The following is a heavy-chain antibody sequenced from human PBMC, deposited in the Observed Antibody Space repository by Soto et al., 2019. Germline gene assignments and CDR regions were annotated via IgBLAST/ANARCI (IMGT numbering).Heavy chain of an antibody. CDR2: ISSSSSYM. D-gene: IGHD2-2*01. V-gene: IGHV3-21*01. Sequence: EVQLVESGGGLVKSGGSLRLSCAASGFTFSNSGMNWVRQAPGKGLEWVSSISSSSSYMYYADSVKGRFTISRDNAKNSLYLQMNSLRAEDTAVYYCARDCSSTSCYGGHFDYWGQGTLVTVSS. CDR3: ARDCSSTSCYGGHFDY. CDR1: GFTFSNSG. J-gene: IGHJ4*02.